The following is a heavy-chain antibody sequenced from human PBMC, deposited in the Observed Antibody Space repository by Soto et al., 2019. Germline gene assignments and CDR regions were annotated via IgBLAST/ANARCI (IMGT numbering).Heavy chain of an antibody. CDR3: ASHYDMWSGYLSPVDY. V-gene: IGHV3-11*01. CDR2: IDTSGTKI. J-gene: IGHJ4*02. D-gene: IGHD3-3*01. CDR1: GYTFSDYY. Sequence: QVQLVESGGDLVKPGGSLRLSCAASGYTFSDYYMSWIRQAPGKGLEWISYIDTSGTKIYYADSVKGRFTITRDNAKNSLYLDMNSPRDKDTAVYYCASHYDMWSGYLSPVDYWGLGTLVTVSS.